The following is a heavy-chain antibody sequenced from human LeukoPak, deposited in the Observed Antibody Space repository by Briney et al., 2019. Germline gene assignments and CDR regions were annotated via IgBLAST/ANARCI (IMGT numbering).Heavy chain of an antibody. CDR2: IYSGGST. Sequence: PGGSLRLSCAASGFTFSSYSMNRVRQAPGKGLEWVSAIYSGGSTYYSNSVKGRFTISRDNSKNMLYLQMNSLRAEDTAVYYCVKQSGYRGYDFFDYWGQGALVTVSS. CDR3: VKQSGYRGYDFFDY. D-gene: IGHD5-12*01. J-gene: IGHJ4*02. CDR1: GFTFSSYS. V-gene: IGHV3-66*04.